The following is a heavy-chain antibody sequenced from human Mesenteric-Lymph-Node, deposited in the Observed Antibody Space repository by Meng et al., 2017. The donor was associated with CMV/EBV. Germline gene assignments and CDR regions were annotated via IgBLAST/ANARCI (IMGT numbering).Heavy chain of an antibody. D-gene: IGHD2-2*01. Sequence: GESLKISCAASGFSLSSYAMNWVHQAPGKGLEWVSSISGSSSYIYYADSVKGRFTVSRDNAKNSLFLQMNSLRAEDTAVYYCARAGFCSSTNCFFFGPDYWGQGTLVTVSS. CDR2: ISGSSSYI. CDR1: GFSLSSYA. CDR3: ARAGFCSSTNCFFFGPDY. V-gene: IGHV3-21*01. J-gene: IGHJ4*02.